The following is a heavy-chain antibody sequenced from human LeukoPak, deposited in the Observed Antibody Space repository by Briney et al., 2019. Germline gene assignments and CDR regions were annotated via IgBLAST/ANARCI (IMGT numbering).Heavy chain of an antibody. CDR1: GGSISSYY. CDR3: AGAAAGTEEDYYYYGMDV. Sequence: PSETLSLTCTVSGGSISSYYWSWIQQPPGKGLEWIGYIYYSGSTNYNPSLKSRVTISVDKSKNQFSLKLSSVTAADTAVHYCAGAAAGTEEDYYYYGMDVWGQGTTVTVSS. V-gene: IGHV4-59*12. J-gene: IGHJ6*02. D-gene: IGHD6-13*01. CDR2: IYYSGST.